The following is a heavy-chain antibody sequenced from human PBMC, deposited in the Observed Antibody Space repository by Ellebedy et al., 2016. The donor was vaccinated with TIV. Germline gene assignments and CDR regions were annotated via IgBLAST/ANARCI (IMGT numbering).Heavy chain of an antibody. Sequence: GGSLRLXCAASGFTFSSYAMSWVRQAPGKGLEWVSAISGSGGSTYYADSVKGRFTISRDNSKNTLYLQMNSLRAEDTAVYYCARDHGVAVAGDYWGQGTLVTVSS. V-gene: IGHV3-23*01. J-gene: IGHJ4*02. D-gene: IGHD6-19*01. CDR2: ISGSGGST. CDR1: GFTFSSYA. CDR3: ARDHGVAVAGDY.